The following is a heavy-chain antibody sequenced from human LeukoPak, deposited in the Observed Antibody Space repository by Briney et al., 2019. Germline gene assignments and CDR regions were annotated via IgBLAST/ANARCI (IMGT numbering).Heavy chain of an antibody. D-gene: IGHD3-16*02. CDR1: GGSFSGYY. Sequence: SETLSLTCAVYGGSFSGYYWSWIRQPPGKGLEWIGEINHSGSTNYNPSLKSRVTISVDTSKNQFSLKLSSVTAADTAVYYCARGSPRAIGYYYYYYYMDVWGKGTTVTVSS. J-gene: IGHJ6*03. CDR3: ARGSPRAIGYYYYYYYMDV. V-gene: IGHV4-34*01. CDR2: INHSGST.